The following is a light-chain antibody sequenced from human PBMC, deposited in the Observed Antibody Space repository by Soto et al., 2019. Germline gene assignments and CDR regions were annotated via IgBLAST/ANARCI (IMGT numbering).Light chain of an antibody. J-gene: IGKJ3*01. CDR1: QSISSW. V-gene: IGKV1-5*01. Sequence: DIQMTQSPSTLSASVGDRVIITCRASQSISSWLAWYQQKPGKAPKLLIYDASSLESGVPSRFSGSGSGTEFTLTISSLQPDDFATYYCQQYNSYPFFGGGTKWISN. CDR3: QQYNSYPF. CDR2: DAS.